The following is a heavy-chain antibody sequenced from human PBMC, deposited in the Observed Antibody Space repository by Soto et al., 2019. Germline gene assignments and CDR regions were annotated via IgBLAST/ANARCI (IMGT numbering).Heavy chain of an antibody. D-gene: IGHD2-2*02. CDR2: IGAARDP. Sequence: PGGSLRLSCATSGFTFSNFDMHWVRQVPGKGLEWVSAIGAARDPYYLGSVKGRFTISRENATNSVYLQMNDLRAGDSAVYYCARAYTGRLPRRADYYYAMDVWGQGTTVTVSS. V-gene: IGHV3-13*05. CDR1: GFTFSNFD. CDR3: ARAYTGRLPRRADYYYAMDV. J-gene: IGHJ6*02.